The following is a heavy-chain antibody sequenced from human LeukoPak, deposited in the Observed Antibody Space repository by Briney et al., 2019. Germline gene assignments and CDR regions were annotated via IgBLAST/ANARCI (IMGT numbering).Heavy chain of an antibody. CDR3: ARSLTGGVYYFDY. Sequence: ASVKVSCKASGYTFTGYYMHWVRQAPGQGLEWMGRINPNSGGTNYAQKFQGRVTMTRDTSISTAYVELSRLRSDDTAVYYCARSLTGGVYYFDYWGQGTLVTVSS. V-gene: IGHV1-2*06. D-gene: IGHD3-9*01. CDR1: GYTFTGYY. CDR2: INPNSGGT. J-gene: IGHJ4*02.